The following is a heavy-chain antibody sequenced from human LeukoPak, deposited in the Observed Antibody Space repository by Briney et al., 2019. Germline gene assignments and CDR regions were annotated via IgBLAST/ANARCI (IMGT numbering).Heavy chain of an antibody. CDR3: AKDLTAAAGTNY. V-gene: IGHV3-30*18. Sequence: GGSLRLSCAASGFTFSSYGMHWVRQAPGKGPEWVAVISYDGSNKYYADSVKGRFTISRDNSKNTLYLQMNSLRAEDTAVYYCAKDLTAAAGTNYWGQGTLVTVSS. D-gene: IGHD6-13*01. J-gene: IGHJ4*02. CDR2: ISYDGSNK. CDR1: GFTFSSYG.